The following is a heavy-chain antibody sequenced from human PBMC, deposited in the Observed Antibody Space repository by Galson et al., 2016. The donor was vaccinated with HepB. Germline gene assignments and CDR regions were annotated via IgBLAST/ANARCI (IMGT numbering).Heavy chain of an antibody. D-gene: IGHD4-23*01. V-gene: IGHV3-48*03. CDR2: ISSTNSTI. J-gene: IGHJ4*02. CDR3: ARAYGGNLMFDF. CDR1: GFSFGSNS. Sequence: SLRLSCAASGFSFGSNSMNWVRQTAVKGLEWLAYISSTNSTIYNAASVRGRFTVSRDNAKDSLFLQMNRLTAEDTAIYYCARAYGGNLMFDFWGQGDLVTVSS.